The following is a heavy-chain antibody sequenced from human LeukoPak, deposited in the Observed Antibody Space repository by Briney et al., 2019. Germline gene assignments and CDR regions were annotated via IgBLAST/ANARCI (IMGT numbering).Heavy chain of an antibody. J-gene: IGHJ4*02. V-gene: IGHV3-23*01. CDR2: ISGSGVAT. D-gene: IGHD6-19*01. Sequence: PGGSLRLSCAASGFTFSSYAMSWVRQAPGKGLEWVSTISGSGVATYYADSVKGRFTISRDNSKNTLYLQMNSLRAEDTAVYYCAKALYSSGWSSFDYWGQGILVTVSS. CDR1: GFTFSSYA. CDR3: AKALYSSGWSSFDY.